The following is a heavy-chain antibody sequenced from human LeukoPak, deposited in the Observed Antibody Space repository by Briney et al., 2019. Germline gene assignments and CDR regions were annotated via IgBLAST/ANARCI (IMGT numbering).Heavy chain of an antibody. D-gene: IGHD3-22*01. J-gene: IGHJ4*02. CDR1: GGSFSGYY. Sequence: SETLSLTCVVYGGSFSGYYWSWIRQPAGKGLEWIGRIYTSGSTNYNPSLKSRVTMSVDTSKNQFSLKLSSVTAADTAVYYCARDRYYYDSSGYPFDYWGQGTLVTVLS. CDR3: ARDRYYYDSSGYPFDY. V-gene: IGHV4-4*07. CDR2: IYTSGST.